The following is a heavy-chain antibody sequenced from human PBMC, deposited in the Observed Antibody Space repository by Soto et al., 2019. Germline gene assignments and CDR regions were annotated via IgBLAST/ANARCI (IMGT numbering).Heavy chain of an antibody. CDR2: IYYSGST. Sequence: QVQLQESGPGLVKPSETLSLTCTVSGGSISSYYWSWIRQPPGKGLEWIGYIYYSGSTNYNPSLKSRVTISVDTSKNQFSLKLSSVTAADTAVYYCAREKRIEYSSSRSYYYYMDVWGKGTTVTVSS. CDR3: AREKRIEYSSSRSYYYYMDV. D-gene: IGHD6-6*01. V-gene: IGHV4-59*01. CDR1: GGSISSYY. J-gene: IGHJ6*03.